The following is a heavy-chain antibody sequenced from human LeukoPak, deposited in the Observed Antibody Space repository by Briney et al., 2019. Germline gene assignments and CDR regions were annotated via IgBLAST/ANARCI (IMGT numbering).Heavy chain of an antibody. V-gene: IGHV3-21*01. D-gene: IGHD6-19*01. Sequence: GGSLRLSCAPSGFTFSSYSMNWVRQAPGKGLEWVASISSGSRYIYYADSVKGRFTISRDNSKDTLYLQMNSLRAEDTGVYYCAKGRATEPRYSSGSYDDFDHWGQGTLVTVSS. CDR1: GFTFSSYS. CDR3: AKGRATEPRYSSGSYDDFDH. CDR2: ISSGSRYI. J-gene: IGHJ4*02.